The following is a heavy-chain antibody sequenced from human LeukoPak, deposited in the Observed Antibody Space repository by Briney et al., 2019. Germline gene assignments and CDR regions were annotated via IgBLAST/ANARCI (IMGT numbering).Heavy chain of an antibody. CDR1: GDSITSGPYY. Sequence: SETLSLTCTVSGDSITSGPYYWSWIRQPAGKGLEWIGHISTSDGTKYNASLKSRVTISVDTSKSQFSLKLSSVTAADTAVYYCVRGRYSSGWYRDKNWFDPWGQGTPVTVSS. CDR3: VRGRYSSGWYRDKNWFDP. D-gene: IGHD6-19*01. J-gene: IGHJ5*02. V-gene: IGHV4-61*09. CDR2: ISTSDGT.